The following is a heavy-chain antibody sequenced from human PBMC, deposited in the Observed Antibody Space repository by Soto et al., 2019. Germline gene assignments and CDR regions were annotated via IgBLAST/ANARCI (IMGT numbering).Heavy chain of an antibody. CDR1: GYTFSSYA. CDR2: INAGYGNT. CDR3: ASGIVGATGFDY. J-gene: IGHJ4*02. V-gene: IGHV1-3*01. D-gene: IGHD1-26*01. Sequence: ASVKVSCKASGYTFSSYAMHWVRQAPGQRLEWMGWINAGYGNTKSSQKFQGRVTMTRDTSTSTVYMELSSLRSEDTAVYYCASGIVGATGFDYWGQGTLVTVSS.